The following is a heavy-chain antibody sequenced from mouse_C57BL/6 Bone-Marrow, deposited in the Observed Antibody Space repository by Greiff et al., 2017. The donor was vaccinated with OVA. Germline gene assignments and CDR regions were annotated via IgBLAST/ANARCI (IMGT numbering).Heavy chain of an antibody. CDR3: ARGAYYSNYGVAWFAY. D-gene: IGHD2-5*01. CDR2: IYPGSGST. J-gene: IGHJ3*01. CDR1: GYTFTSYW. Sequence: VQLQQPGAELVKPGASVKMSCKASGYTFTSYWITWVKQRPGQGLEWIGDIYPGSGSTNYNEKFKSKATLTVDTSSSTAYMQLSSLTSEDSAVYYCARGAYYSNYGVAWFAYWGQGTLVTVSA. V-gene: IGHV1-55*01.